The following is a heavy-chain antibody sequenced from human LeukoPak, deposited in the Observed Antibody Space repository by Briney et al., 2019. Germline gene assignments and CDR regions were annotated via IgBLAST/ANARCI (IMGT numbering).Heavy chain of an antibody. CDR3: VGGYDPHY. V-gene: IGHV3-74*01. Sequence: SGGSLILSCAASGFTFSNFWMHWVRQAPGKGLVWVSRINSDGSDTSYADSVKGRLTISRDNAKNTLYLQMNSLRAEDTAIYYCVGGYDPHYWGQGTLVTVSS. D-gene: IGHD2-15*01. CDR1: GFTFSNFW. J-gene: IGHJ4*02. CDR2: INSDGSDT.